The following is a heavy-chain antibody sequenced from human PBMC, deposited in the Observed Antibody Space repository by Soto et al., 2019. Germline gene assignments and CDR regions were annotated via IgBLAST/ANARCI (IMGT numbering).Heavy chain of an antibody. CDR2: IDPSDSEA. J-gene: IGHJ4*02. CDR1: GYNFPLYW. CDR3: ARGYCATTRCFEEAFDY. V-gene: IGHV5-10-1*03. D-gene: IGHD2-2*01. Sequence: EVQLVQSGAEMKKPGESLRISCKGSGYNFPLYWISWVRQMPGKGLEWMGRIDPSDSEANYSPSFQGHVTFSSDKSIDTAYLQWSSLKASDTAIYYCARGYCATTRCFEEAFDYWGQGTLVTVSS.